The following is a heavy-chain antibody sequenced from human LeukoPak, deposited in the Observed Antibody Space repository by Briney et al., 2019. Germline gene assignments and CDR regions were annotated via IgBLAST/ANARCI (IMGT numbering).Heavy chain of an antibody. CDR3: ARDGGDWFDP. V-gene: IGHV4-59*01. D-gene: IGHD2-21*01. CDR2: IYYSGST. J-gene: IGHJ5*02. Sequence: PSETLSLTCTVSGGSISSYYWNLIRQPPGKGLEWIGNIYYSGSTNYNPSLKRRVTISVDTSKNQFSLKLSSVTAADTAVYYCARDGGDWFDPWGQGTLVTVSS. CDR1: GGSISSYY.